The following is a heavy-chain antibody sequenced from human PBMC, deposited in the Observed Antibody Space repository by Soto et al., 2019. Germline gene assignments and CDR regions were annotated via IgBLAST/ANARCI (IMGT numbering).Heavy chain of an antibody. Sequence: SETLSLTCTVSGGSISSYYWSWIRQPPGKVLDWFGYIYYSGSTNYNPSLKSRVTISVDTSKNHFSLKLSSVTAADTAVYYCARAYCSGGSCYSAGGFDPWGQGTLVTVS. V-gene: IGHV4-59*01. D-gene: IGHD2-15*01. CDR3: ARAYCSGGSCYSAGGFDP. CDR1: GGSISSYY. CDR2: IYYSGST. J-gene: IGHJ5*02.